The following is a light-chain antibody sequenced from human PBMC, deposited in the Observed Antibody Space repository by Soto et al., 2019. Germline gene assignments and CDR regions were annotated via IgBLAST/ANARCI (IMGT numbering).Light chain of an antibody. Sequence: QSVLTQPASVSGSPGQSITISCTGTSSDVGHYDYVSWYQHHPGKAPKLLIYEVTNRPSGVSNRFSGSKSANTASLTISGLQAEDEADYYCSSYTTSNTLVFGGGTKVTVL. J-gene: IGLJ3*02. CDR1: SSDVGHYDY. CDR3: SSYTTSNTLV. CDR2: EVT. V-gene: IGLV2-14*01.